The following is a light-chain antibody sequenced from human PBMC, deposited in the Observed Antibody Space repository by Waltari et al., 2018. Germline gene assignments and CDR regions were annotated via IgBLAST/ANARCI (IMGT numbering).Light chain of an antibody. CDR1: SSAVGGYNY. Sequence: QSALTQPPSASGSPGQSVAISCTGTSSAVGGYNYVFWYQQHPGKAPRLMIYEVYKRPSGVPDRFSGSKSGNTASLTVSGLQAEDEADYYCSSYAGRDILVFGGGTRLTVL. CDR2: EVY. CDR3: SSYAGRDILV. J-gene: IGLJ2*01. V-gene: IGLV2-8*01.